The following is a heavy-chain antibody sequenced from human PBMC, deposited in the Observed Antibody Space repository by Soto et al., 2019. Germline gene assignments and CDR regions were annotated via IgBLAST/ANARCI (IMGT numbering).Heavy chain of an antibody. J-gene: IGHJ6*02. CDR1: GFTFSSYA. V-gene: IGHV3-30-3*01. CDR2: ISYDGSNK. D-gene: IGHD5-18*01. CDR3: ARDGSYGLKAYYYYYGMDV. Sequence: QVQLVESGGGVVQPGRSLRLSCAASGFTFSSYAMHWVRQAPGKGLEWVAVISYDGSNKYYADSVKGRFTISRDNSKNTLYLQMNSLRAEDTAVYYCARDGSYGLKAYYYYYGMDVWGQGTKVTVSS.